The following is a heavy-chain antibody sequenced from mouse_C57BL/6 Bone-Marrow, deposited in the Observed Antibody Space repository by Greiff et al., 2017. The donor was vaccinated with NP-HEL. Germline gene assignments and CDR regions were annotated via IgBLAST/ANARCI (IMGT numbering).Heavy chain of an antibody. CDR1: GYTFTDYY. J-gene: IGHJ1*03. V-gene: IGHV1-76*01. D-gene: IGHD4-1*01. CDR3: ARGLGRYFEV. CDR2: IYPGSGNT. Sequence: VQLVESGAELVRPGASVKLSCKASGYTFTDYYINWVKQRPGPGLEWIARIYPGSGNTYYNEKFKGKATLTAEKSSSTAYMQLSSLTSEDSAVYFCARGLGRYFEVWGTGTTVTVSS.